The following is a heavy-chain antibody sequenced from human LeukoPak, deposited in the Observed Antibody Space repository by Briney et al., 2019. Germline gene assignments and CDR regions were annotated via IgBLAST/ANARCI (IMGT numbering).Heavy chain of an antibody. D-gene: IGHD3-10*01. CDR1: GFTFSSYN. CDR2: ISSSGTYI. J-gene: IGHJ4*02. Sequence: GGSLRLSCAASGFTFSSYNMNWVRQAPGKGLNLVSSISSSGTYIYYADSVKGRFTISRDNAKNSLYLQMNSLRADDTAVYYCARGADYGSGSYYRDYWGQGTLVTVSS. CDR3: ARGADYGSGSYYRDY. V-gene: IGHV3-21*01.